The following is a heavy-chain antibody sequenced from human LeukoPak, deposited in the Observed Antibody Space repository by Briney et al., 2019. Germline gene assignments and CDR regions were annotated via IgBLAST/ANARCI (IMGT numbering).Heavy chain of an antibody. CDR2: ISYDGSNK. J-gene: IGHJ4*02. CDR3: AKGRWFGELLSFLDY. CDR1: GFTFSSYA. D-gene: IGHD3-10*01. Sequence: GGSLRLSCAASGFTFSSYAMSWVRQAPGKGLEWVAVISYDGSNKYYADSVKGRFTISRDNSKNTLYLQMNSLRAEDTAVYYCAKGRWFGELLSFLDYWGQGTLVTVSS. V-gene: IGHV3-30*18.